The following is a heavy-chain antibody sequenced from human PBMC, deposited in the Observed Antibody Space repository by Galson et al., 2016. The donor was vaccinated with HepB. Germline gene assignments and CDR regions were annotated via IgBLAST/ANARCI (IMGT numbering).Heavy chain of an antibody. CDR1: EFTFRSYW. CDR3: VRRYCSGGSCRFPFDS. J-gene: IGHJ4*02. CDR2: IHSDGSST. Sequence: SLRLSCAASEFTFRSYWMHWVRQAPGKGLVWVSGIHSDGSSTNYADSVKGRFTISRDNAKNTLYLQMKSLRVEDTAVYYCVRRYCSGGSCRFPFDSWGQGTLVTVSS. V-gene: IGHV3-74*01. D-gene: IGHD2-15*01.